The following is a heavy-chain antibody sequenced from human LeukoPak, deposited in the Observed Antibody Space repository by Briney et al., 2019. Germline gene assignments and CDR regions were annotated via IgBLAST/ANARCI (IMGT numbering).Heavy chain of an antibody. J-gene: IGHJ4*02. V-gene: IGHV4-34*01. CDR3: ARLYSGSYYDDY. Sequence: SETLSLTCAVYGGSFSGYYWSWIRQPPGKGLEWIGSIYYSGSTYYNPSLKSRVTISVDTSKNQFSLKLSSVTAADTAVYYCARLYSGSYYDDYWGQGTLVSVSS. CDR1: GGSFSGYY. D-gene: IGHD1-26*01. CDR2: IYYSGST.